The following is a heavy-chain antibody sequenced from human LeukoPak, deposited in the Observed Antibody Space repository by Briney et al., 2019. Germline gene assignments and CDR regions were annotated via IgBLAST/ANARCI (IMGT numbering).Heavy chain of an antibody. CDR2: IIPIIRKA. J-gene: IGHJ2*01. CDR3: ASVLWSAHYTVWYFDL. Sequence: SVKVSCKASGGTFSTYSISWVRQAPGQGLEWMGGIIPIIRKANYAQKFQGRVTITTDESTSTAYMELSSPRSEDTAVYYCASVLWSAHYTVWYFDLWGRGTLVTVSS. CDR1: GGTFSTYS. V-gene: IGHV1-69*16. D-gene: IGHD3-3*01.